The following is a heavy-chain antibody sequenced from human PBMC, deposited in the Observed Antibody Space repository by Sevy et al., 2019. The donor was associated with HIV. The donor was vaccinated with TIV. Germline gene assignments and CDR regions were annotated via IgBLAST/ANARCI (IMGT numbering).Heavy chain of an antibody. CDR2: ISNSGTTI. D-gene: IGHD4-17*01. J-gene: IGHJ4*02. CDR3: ARDLTPSATTVPHFDC. CDR1: GFTFTSYE. Sequence: GGSLRLSCAASGFTFTSYEMNWVRQAPGKGLEWLSYISNSGTTIYYSDSVKGRFTIARDNARNSLYLQMSSLRAEDTAVYYCARDLTPSATTVPHFDCWGQGTLVTVSS. V-gene: IGHV3-48*03.